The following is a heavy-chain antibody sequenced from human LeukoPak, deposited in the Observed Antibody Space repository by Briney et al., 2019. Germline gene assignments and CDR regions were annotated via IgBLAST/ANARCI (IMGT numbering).Heavy chain of an antibody. CDR3: ARDLSTSSEDWWDY. CDR2: ISSSGSSI. Sequence: GGSLRLSCAVSRFTFSDFYMSGIRQAPGKGLEWISYISSSGSSIYYADSVRGRFTISRDNAKNSLYLQMNTLRAEDTAVYYCARDLSTSSEDWWDYWGQGTLVTVSS. D-gene: IGHD6-13*01. V-gene: IGHV3-11*01. J-gene: IGHJ4*02. CDR1: RFTFSDFY.